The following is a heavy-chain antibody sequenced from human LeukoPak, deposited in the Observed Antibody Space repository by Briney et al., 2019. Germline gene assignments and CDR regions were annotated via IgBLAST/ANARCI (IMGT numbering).Heavy chain of an antibody. CDR3: ARDLSSGIPYYFDY. D-gene: IGHD3-22*01. CDR1: VFTFSSYA. J-gene: IGHJ4*02. CDR2: ISYDGRNK. Sequence: GGSLRLSCAASVFTFSSYAMHWVRQAPGKGLEWVAVISYDGRNKYYADSVKGRFTISRDNSKNTLYLQMNSLRAEDTAVCYCARDLSSGIPYYFDYWGQGTLVTVSS. V-gene: IGHV3-30*04.